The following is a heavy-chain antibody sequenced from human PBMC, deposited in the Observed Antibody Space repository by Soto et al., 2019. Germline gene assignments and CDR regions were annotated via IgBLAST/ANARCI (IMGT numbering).Heavy chain of an antibody. V-gene: IGHV3-21*01. D-gene: IGHD7-27*01. CDR3: ARDEAWGQSIGY. J-gene: IGHJ4*02. CDR2: ISSSSSYI. CDR1: GFTFSSYS. Sequence: GGSLRLSCAASGFTFSSYSMNWVRQAPGKGLEWVSSISSSSSYIYYADSVKGRFTISRDNAKNSLYLQMNSLRAEDTAVYYCARDEAWGQSIGYWGQGTLVTVSS.